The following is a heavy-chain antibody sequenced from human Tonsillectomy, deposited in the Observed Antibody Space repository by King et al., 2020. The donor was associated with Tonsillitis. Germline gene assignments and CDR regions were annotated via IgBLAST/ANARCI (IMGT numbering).Heavy chain of an antibody. CDR1: GGPISSGGYY. CDR2: IYYSGST. CDR3: TRGLFRSSGDDAFDI. D-gene: IGHD3-10*01. Sequence: VQLQELGPGLVKPSQTLSLTCKVSGGPISSGGYYWSWIRQHQGKGLEWIGYIYYSGSTYYNPSLKSRVTISVDTSKNHFSLKLSSVTAADTAVYYCTRGLFRSSGDDAFDIWGQGTLVAVSS. V-gene: IGHV4-31*03. J-gene: IGHJ3*02.